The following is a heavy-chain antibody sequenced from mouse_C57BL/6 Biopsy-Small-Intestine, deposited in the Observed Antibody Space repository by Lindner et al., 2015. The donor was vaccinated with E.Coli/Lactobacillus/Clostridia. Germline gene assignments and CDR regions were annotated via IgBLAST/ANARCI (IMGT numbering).Heavy chain of an antibody. Sequence: VQLQESGPELVKPGASVKMSCKASGYTFTDYNMHWVKQSHGKSLEWIGYINPNNGGTSYNQKFKGKATLTVNKSSSTAYMELRSLTSEDSAVYYCARVLYYYGSSSRYFDVWGTGTTVTVSS. CDR3: ARVLYYYGSSSRYFDV. CDR2: INPNNGGT. V-gene: IGHV1-22*01. D-gene: IGHD1-1*01. CDR1: GYTFTDYN. J-gene: IGHJ1*03.